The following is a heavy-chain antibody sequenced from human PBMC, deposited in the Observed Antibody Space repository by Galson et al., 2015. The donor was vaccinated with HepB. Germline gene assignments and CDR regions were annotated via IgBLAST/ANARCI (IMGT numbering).Heavy chain of an antibody. D-gene: IGHD4-23*01. CDR2: IKQDGSEK. J-gene: IGHJ4*02. V-gene: IGHV3-7*03. CDR3: ARDRPSRWLDY. CDR1: GFTFSSNR. Sequence: SLRLSCAASGFTFSSNRMSWVRQAPGKGLEWVANIKQDGSEKYYVDSVKGRFTISRDNAKNSLYLQMNSLRAEDTAVYYCARDRPSRWLDYWGQGTLVTVSS.